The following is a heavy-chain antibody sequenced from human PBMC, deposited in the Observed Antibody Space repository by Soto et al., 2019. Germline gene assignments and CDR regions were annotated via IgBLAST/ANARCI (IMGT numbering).Heavy chain of an antibody. CDR1: GGTFSSYA. V-gene: IGHV1-69*12. CDR3: ARVPTRIVGVTAGWFDP. CDR2: IIPIFGTA. Sequence: QVQLVQSGAEVKKPGSSVKVSCKASGGTFSSYAISWVRQAPGQGLEWMGGIIPIFGTANYAQKFQGRVTSTEDEATSTAYMELSSLRAEDTAVYYCARVPTRIVGVTAGWFDPWGQGTLVTVSS. D-gene: IGHD2-21*02. J-gene: IGHJ5*02.